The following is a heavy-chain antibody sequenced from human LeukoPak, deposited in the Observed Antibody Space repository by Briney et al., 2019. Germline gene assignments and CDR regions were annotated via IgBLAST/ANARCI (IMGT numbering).Heavy chain of an antibody. CDR3: ARDAKRKYSGISQFDY. Sequence: PGGSLRLSCAASGFTFSSYSMNWVRQAPGKGLEWVSSISSSSSYIYYADSVKGRFTISRDNAKNSLYLQINSLRAEDTAVYYCARDAKRKYSGISQFDYWGQGTLVTVCS. J-gene: IGHJ4*02. CDR1: GFTFSSYS. CDR2: ISSSSSYI. V-gene: IGHV3-21*01. D-gene: IGHD1-26*01.